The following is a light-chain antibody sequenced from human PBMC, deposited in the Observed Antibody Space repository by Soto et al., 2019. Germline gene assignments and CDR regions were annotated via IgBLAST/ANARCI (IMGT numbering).Light chain of an antibody. J-gene: IGLJ2*01. CDR3: QSYDSSLSSVV. V-gene: IGLV1-40*01. Sequence: QSVLTQPPSVSGDPGQRVTISCTGSSSNIGAGYDVHWYQQLPGTAPKLLIYGNSNRPSGVPDRFSGSKSGTSASLAITGLQAEDEADYYCQSYDSSLSSVVFCGGTKLTVL. CDR1: SSNIGAGYD. CDR2: GNS.